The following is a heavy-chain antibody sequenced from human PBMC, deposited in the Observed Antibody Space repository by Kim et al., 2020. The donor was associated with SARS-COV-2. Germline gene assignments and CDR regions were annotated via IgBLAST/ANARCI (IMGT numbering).Heavy chain of an antibody. D-gene: IGHD5-12*01. Sequence: GGSLRLSCTASGFTFSAHSMNWVRQAPGKGLEWFSHITSSSSTIYYADSVKGRFTISRDNAESSLYLQMNSLRDEDTAIYYCRGWLNTFDVWGQGTMVTV. V-gene: IGHV3-48*02. J-gene: IGHJ3*01. CDR3: RGWLNTFDV. CDR2: ITSSSSTI. CDR1: GFTFSAHS.